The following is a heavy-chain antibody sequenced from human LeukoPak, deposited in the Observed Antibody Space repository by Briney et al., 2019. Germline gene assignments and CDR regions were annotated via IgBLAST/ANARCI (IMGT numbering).Heavy chain of an antibody. Sequence: ASVKVSCKASGGTFSSYAISWVRQAPGQGLEWMGIINPSGGSTSYAQKFQGRVTMTRDTSTSTVYMELSSLRSEDTAVYYCVRDYAYYYDTGSLFLFDYWGQGTLVTVSS. CDR2: INPSGGST. V-gene: IGHV1-46*01. CDR1: GGTFSSYA. D-gene: IGHD3-22*01. J-gene: IGHJ4*02. CDR3: VRDYAYYYDTGSLFLFDY.